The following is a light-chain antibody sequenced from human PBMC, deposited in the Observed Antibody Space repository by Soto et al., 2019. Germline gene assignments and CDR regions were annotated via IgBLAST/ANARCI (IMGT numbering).Light chain of an antibody. Sequence: DIQMTQSPSSVSASVGDRVTITCRASQTLNNYLTWFQQKPGKAPKLLIYAASTLQSGDPSRFRGSGSGTAVTLTISSLQPEDFENYYCQRLSHAVGGGTKVDIK. CDR3: QRLSHA. CDR1: QTLNNY. V-gene: IGKV1-39*01. J-gene: IGKJ4*01. CDR2: AAS.